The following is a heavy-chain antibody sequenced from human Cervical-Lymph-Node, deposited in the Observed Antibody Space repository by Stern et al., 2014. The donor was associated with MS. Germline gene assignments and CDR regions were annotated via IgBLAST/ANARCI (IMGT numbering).Heavy chain of an antibody. Sequence: VQLVESGGGVVQPGRSLRLSCAASGFTFSSYGMHWVRQAPGKGLEWVAVIWYDGSNKYYADSVKGRFTISRDNSKNTLYLQMNSLRAEDTAVYYCARERRVVVPAATFPDYWGQGTLVTVSS. J-gene: IGHJ4*02. V-gene: IGHV3-33*01. D-gene: IGHD2-2*01. CDR1: GFTFSSYG. CDR2: IWYDGSNK. CDR3: ARERRVVVPAATFPDY.